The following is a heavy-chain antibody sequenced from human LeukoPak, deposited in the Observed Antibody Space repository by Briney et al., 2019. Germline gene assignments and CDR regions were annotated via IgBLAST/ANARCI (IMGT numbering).Heavy chain of an antibody. CDR1: GYTFTSYG. J-gene: IGHJ4*02. CDR3: ARDRPPRDSGSSLRKDYFDY. V-gene: IGHV1-18*01. D-gene: IGHD1-26*01. Sequence: ASVKVSCKASGYTFTSYGISWVRQAPGQGLEWMGWISAYNGNTNYAQKLQGRVTMTTDTSTSTAYMELRSLRSGDTAVYYCARDRPPRDSGSSLRKDYFDYWGQGTLVTVSS. CDR2: ISAYNGNT.